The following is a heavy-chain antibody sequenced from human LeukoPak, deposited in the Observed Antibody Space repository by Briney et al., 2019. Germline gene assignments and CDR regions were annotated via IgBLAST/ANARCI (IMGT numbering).Heavy chain of an antibody. CDR2: IIPIFGTA. D-gene: IGHD6-6*01. Sequence: ASVKVSCKASGGTFSSYAISWVRQAPGQGLEWMGGIIPIFGTANYAQKFQGRVTITADESTSTAYMELSSLRSEDTAVYYCTTDLGRSRIAPRFYYWGQGTLVTVSS. J-gene: IGHJ4*02. CDR1: GGTFSSYA. CDR3: TTDLGRSRIAPRFYY. V-gene: IGHV1-69*13.